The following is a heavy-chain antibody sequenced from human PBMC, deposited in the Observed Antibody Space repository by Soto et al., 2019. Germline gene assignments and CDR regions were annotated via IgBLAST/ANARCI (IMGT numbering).Heavy chain of an antibody. CDR2: IYSDGST. J-gene: IGHJ5*02. CDR1: GVTVSSNY. V-gene: IGHV3-53*02. CDR3: ARSPGSRSIAAAATGWFDP. D-gene: IGHD6-13*01. Sequence: EVQLVETGGGLIQPGGSMRLSCTASGVTVSSNYMSWVRQAPGKGLEWVSVIYSDGSTYYADSVKGRFTISRDSSKNTLYLQMNSLRAEDTAMYYCARSPGSRSIAAAATGWFDPWGQGTLVTVSS.